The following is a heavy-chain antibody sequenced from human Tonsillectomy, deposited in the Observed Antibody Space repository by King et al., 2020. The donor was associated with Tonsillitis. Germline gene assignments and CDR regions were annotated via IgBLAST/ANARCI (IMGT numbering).Heavy chain of an antibody. J-gene: IGHJ4*02. Sequence: VQLQQWGAGLLKPSETLSLTCAVYGGSFSGYYWSWIRQPPGKGLEWIGEINHSESTNYNPSLKSRVSISADTSKNQFSLKLSSVTAADTAINFCARGGRYFDWLSEYYFDYWGQGTLVTVSS. CDR1: GGSFSGYY. D-gene: IGHD3-9*01. CDR3: ARGGRYFDWLSEYYFDY. V-gene: IGHV4-34*01. CDR2: INHSEST.